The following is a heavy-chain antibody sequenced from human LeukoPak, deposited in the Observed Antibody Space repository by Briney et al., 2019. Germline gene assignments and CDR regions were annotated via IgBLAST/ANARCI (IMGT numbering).Heavy chain of an antibody. V-gene: IGHV4-61*01. CDR1: GVSVSTTYN. J-gene: IGHJ4*02. D-gene: IGHD7-27*01. CDR3: VRDYWGSLDY. CDR2: NGNN. Sequence: SETLSLTCTVSGVSVSTTYNWGWARRPPGKGLEWIGYNGNNNYNPSLKSRATISLDTSKNQFSLKLHSVTDADTAVYYCVRDYWGSLDYWGQGTLVTVSS.